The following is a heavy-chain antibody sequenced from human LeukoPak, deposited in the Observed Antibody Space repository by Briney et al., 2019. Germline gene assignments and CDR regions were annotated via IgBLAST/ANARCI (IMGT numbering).Heavy chain of an antibody. J-gene: IGHJ4*02. D-gene: IGHD4-17*01. CDR1: GGSISSGGYY. V-gene: IGHV4-31*03. CDR3: ARDYGDYIDY. Sequence: PSQTLSLTCTVSGGSISSGGYYWSWIRQHPGKGLEWIGYSYYSGSTYYNPSLKSRVTISVDTSKNQFSLKLSSVTAADTSVYYCARDYGDYIDYWGQGTLVTVSS. CDR2: SYYSGST.